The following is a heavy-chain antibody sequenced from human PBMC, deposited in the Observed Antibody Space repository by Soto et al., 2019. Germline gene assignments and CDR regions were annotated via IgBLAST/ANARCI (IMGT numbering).Heavy chain of an antibody. V-gene: IGHV3-72*01. CDR3: ARLLSYCSGDWQLFAFDI. D-gene: IGHD2-21*02. CDR2: IRNKARSYTT. J-gene: IGHJ3*02. CDR1: GFTFSVLF. Sequence: SGGSLRLSCAASGFTFSVLFMEWVRQAPGKGLEWVGRIRNKARSYTTDYAASVRGRFTISRDDSKTSLYLQMNSLKAEDTAVYYCARLLSYCSGDWQLFAFDIGGPGTLLAV.